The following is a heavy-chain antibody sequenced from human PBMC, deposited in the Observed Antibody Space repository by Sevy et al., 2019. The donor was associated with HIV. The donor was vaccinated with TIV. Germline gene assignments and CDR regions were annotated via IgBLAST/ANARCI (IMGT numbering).Heavy chain of an antibody. CDR3: ARAGLEDYFDSSGFFYANWFDP. J-gene: IGHJ5*02. CDR2: IYHSGTT. Sequence: SETLSLTCAVSGGSISSGNYSWSWIRQPPGKGLEWIGYIYHSGTTYYNPSLKSRVTISVDRSENQFSLRLGSVTAADTAVYYCARAGLEDYFDSSGFFYANWFDPWGQGILVTVSS. V-gene: IGHV4-30-2*01. D-gene: IGHD3-22*01. CDR1: GGSISSGNYS.